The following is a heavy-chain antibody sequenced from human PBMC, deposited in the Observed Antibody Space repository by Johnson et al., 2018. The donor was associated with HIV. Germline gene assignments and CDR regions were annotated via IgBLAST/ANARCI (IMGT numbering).Heavy chain of an antibody. CDR1: EFTFSGSA. J-gene: IGHJ3*02. V-gene: IGHV3-23*04. D-gene: IGHD3-10*01. CDR2: ISGSGGTT. Sequence: VQLVESGGGLVQPGGSLRLSCAASEFTFSGSAMSWVRQAPGKGLEWVSVISGSGGTTSCADSVKGRFTISRDNSENTLYLQMDSLRAEDTAVYNSARDPKRSGSYSKDAVDIWGQGTRVTVSA. CDR3: ARDPKRSGSYSKDAVDI.